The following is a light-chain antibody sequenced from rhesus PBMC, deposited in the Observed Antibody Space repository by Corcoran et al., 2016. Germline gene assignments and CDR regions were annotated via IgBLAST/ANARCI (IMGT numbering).Light chain of an antibody. Sequence: DIQMTQSPSSLSASVGDTVTINCRASQGITSYLAWYQQKPGKAPKLLIYKASTLQSGVPSRFSGSGSGTDFTLTIGSLQPEDFATYYCQQHNSYPFGGGTKVEIK. CDR2: KAS. V-gene: IGKV1-25*01. CDR3: QQHNSYP. J-gene: IGKJ4*01. CDR1: QGITSY.